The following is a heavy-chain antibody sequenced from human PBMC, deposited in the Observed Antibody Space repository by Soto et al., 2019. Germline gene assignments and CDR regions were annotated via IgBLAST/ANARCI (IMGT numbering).Heavy chain of an antibody. Sequence: GASVKVSCKASGYTFTSYYMHWVRQAPGQGLEWMGIINPSGVTSYAQKFQGRVTMTRDTSTSTVYMELSSLRSEDTAVYYCARKGLSSSSTFRYFYYGMDAWGQGTTVTAP. D-gene: IGHD6-6*01. V-gene: IGHV1-46*01. CDR1: GYTFTSYY. CDR3: ARKGLSSSSTFRYFYYGMDA. J-gene: IGHJ6*02. CDR2: INPSGVT.